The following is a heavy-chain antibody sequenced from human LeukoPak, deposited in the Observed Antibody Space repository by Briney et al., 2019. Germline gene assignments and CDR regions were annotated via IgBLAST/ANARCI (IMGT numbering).Heavy chain of an antibody. CDR2: IRSKAYGGTT. D-gene: IGHD3-16*01. J-gene: IGHJ5*02. CDR1: GFTFGDYA. CDR3: TRDRFYVWFDP. Sequence: GGSLRLSCTASGFTFGDYAMSWVRQAPGKGLEWVGFIRSKAYGGTTEYAASVKGRFTISRDDSKSIAYLQMNSLKTEDTAVYYCTRDRFYVWFDPWGQGTLVTVSS. V-gene: IGHV3-49*04.